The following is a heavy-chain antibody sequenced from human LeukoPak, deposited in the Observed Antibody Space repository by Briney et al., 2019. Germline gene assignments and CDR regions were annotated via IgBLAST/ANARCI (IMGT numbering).Heavy chain of an antibody. CDR1: GYTFTGYY. J-gene: IGHJ4*02. CDR3: ARDAIMITFGGVRMSH. Sequence: ASVTVSCKASGYTFTGYYMHWVRQAPGQGLEWMGWINPNSGGTNYAQKFQGRVTMTRDTSISTAYMELSRLRSDDTAVYYCARDAIMITFGGVRMSHWGQGTLVTVSS. CDR2: INPNSGGT. V-gene: IGHV1-2*02. D-gene: IGHD3-16*01.